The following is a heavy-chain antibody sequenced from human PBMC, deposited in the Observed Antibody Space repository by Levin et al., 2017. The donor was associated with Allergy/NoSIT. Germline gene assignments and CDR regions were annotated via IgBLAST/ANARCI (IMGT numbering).Heavy chain of an antibody. CDR3: ARDHRV. V-gene: IGHV3-30-3*01. CDR2: ISYDGSNK. Sequence: TGGSLRLSCAASGFTFSSYAMHWVRQAPGKGLEWVAVISYDGSNKYYADSVKGRFTISRDNSKNTLYLQMNSLRAEDTAVYYCARDHRVWGQGTLVTVSS. CDR1: GFTFSSYA. J-gene: IGHJ4*02.